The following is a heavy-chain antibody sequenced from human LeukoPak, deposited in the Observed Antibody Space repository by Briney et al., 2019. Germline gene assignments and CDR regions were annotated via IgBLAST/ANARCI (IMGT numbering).Heavy chain of an antibody. J-gene: IGHJ4*02. CDR1: GGSISTYY. Sequence: SETLSLTCTVSGGSISTYYWTWIRQPPGKGLEWLGYIYYSGRTNYNPSLKSRVTISVDTSKSQFSLKLSSVTAADTAVYYCARGYSSSWYYFDYWGQGTLVTVSS. CDR2: IYYSGRT. D-gene: IGHD6-13*01. V-gene: IGHV4-59*01. CDR3: ARGYSSSWYYFDY.